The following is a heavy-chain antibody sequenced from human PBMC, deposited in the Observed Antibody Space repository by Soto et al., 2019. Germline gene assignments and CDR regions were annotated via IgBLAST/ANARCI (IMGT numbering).Heavy chain of an antibody. CDR1: GGSVNGYY. V-gene: IGHV4-34*02. CDR2: INHTGGT. Sequence: QVHLQQWGAGLLKPSETLSLTCAVYGGSVNGYYWNWIRQPPGKGLEWIGEINHTGGTHYNPSLKTRVTMSVDTSKDPFSLRLSSVNAADTAIYYCATRITVFGLLIPPFDPWGQGTQVTVSS. CDR3: ATRITVFGLLIPPFDP. J-gene: IGHJ5*02. D-gene: IGHD3-3*01.